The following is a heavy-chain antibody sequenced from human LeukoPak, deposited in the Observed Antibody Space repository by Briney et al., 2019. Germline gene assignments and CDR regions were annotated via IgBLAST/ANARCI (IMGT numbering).Heavy chain of an antibody. Sequence: ASVKVSCKVSGYTLTELSMHWVRQAPGKGLEWMGGFDPEDGETIYAQKFQGRVTMTRDTSTSTAYMELSSLRSEDTAVYYCARDVLGLDYWGQGTLVTVSS. V-gene: IGHV1-24*01. CDR3: ARDVLGLDY. J-gene: IGHJ4*02. CDR2: FDPEDGET. CDR1: GYTLTELS.